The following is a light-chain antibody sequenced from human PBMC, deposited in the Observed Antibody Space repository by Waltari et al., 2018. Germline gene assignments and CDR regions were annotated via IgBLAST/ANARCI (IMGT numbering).Light chain of an antibody. V-gene: IGLV2-8*01. CDR3: SSYVANNNPV. J-gene: IGLJ2*01. Sequence: QSALTQPPSASGSPGQSVHISCTGTRSDVGGYNFVSWYQHHPGKAPRLIIYEVSERPSGVPDRFSGSKSGNTASLTVSGLQAEDEADYYCSSYVANNNPVFGGGTKLTVL. CDR2: EVS. CDR1: RSDVGGYNF.